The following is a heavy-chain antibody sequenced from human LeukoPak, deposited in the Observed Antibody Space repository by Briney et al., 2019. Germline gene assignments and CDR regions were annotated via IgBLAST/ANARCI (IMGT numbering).Heavy chain of an antibody. J-gene: IGHJ5*02. CDR3: ARMTGFDP. V-gene: IGHV1-69*02. Sequence: SVKVSGKASGGTFSSYTISWVRQAPGQGLEWMGRIISILGIANYAQKFQGRVTITADKSTSTAYMELSSLRSEDTAVYYCARMTGFDPWGQGTLVTVSS. CDR1: GGTFSSYT. CDR2: IISILGIA.